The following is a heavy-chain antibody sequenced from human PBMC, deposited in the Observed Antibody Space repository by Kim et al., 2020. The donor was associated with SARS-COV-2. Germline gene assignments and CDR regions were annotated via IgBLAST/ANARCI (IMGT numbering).Heavy chain of an antibody. CDR3: ARIMVRGVIHWFDP. CDR1: GFTVSSNY. Sequence: GGSLRLSCAASGFTVSSNYMSWVRQAPGKGLEWVSVIYSGGSTYYADSVKGRFTISRDNSKNTLYLQMNSRRAEDTAVYYCARIMVRGVIHWFDPWGQGTLGTVSS. J-gene: IGHJ5*02. D-gene: IGHD3-10*01. V-gene: IGHV3-53*01. CDR2: IYSGGST.